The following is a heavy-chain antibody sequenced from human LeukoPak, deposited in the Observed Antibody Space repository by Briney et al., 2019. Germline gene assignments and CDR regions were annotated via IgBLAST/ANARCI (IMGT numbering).Heavy chain of an antibody. D-gene: IGHD6-13*01. V-gene: IGHV4-61*01. Sequence: SETLSPTCTVSGYSISSGYYWGWIRQPPGKGLEGIGYIYYSGSTNYNPSLKSRVTISVDTSKNQFSLKLSSVTAADTAVYYCARVLAAAGTVGGAFDYWGQGTLVTVSS. J-gene: IGHJ4*02. CDR3: ARVLAAAGTVGGAFDY. CDR2: IYYSGST. CDR1: GYSISSGYY.